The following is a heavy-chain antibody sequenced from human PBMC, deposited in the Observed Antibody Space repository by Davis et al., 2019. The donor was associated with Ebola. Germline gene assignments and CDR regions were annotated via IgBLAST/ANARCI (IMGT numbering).Heavy chain of an antibody. V-gene: IGHV1-24*01. J-gene: IGHJ3*02. CDR3: ARGGSGWYLNAFDI. Sequence: ASVKVSCKVSGYTLTELSMHWVRQAPGKGLEWMGGFDPEDGETIYAQKFQGRVTMTEDTSTDTAYMELSSLRSEDTAVYYCARGGSGWYLNAFDIWGQGTMVTVSS. CDR2: FDPEDGET. CDR1: GYTLTELS. D-gene: IGHD6-19*01.